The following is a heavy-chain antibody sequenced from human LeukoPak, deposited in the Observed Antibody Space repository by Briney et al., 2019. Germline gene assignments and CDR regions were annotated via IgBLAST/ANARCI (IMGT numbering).Heavy chain of an antibody. CDR1: GGSFSGYY. CDR3: ARGASWYVMRPFDY. Sequence: SETLSLTCAVYGGSFSGYYWSWIRQPPGKGLGWIGEINHSGSTNYNPSLKSRVTISVDTSKNQFSLKLSPVTAADTAVYYCARGASWYVMRPFDYWGQGTLGTVSS. D-gene: IGHD2-2*01. J-gene: IGHJ4*02. CDR2: INHSGST. V-gene: IGHV4-34*01.